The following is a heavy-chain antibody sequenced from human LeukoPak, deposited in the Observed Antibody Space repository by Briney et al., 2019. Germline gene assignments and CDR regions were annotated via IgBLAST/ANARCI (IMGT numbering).Heavy chain of an antibody. V-gene: IGHV4-34*01. Sequence: SETLSLTCAVYGGSFSGYYWSWIRQPPGKGLEWIGEINHSGSTNYNPSLKSRVTISVDTSKNQFSLKLSSVTDADTAVYYCARGRGRWLVPELYYFDYWGQGTLVTVSS. J-gene: IGHJ4*02. CDR3: ARGRGRWLVPELYYFDY. D-gene: IGHD6-19*01. CDR2: INHSGST. CDR1: GGSFSGYY.